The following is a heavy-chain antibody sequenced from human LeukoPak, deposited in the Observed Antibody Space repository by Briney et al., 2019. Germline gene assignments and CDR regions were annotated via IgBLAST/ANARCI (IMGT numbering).Heavy chain of an antibody. CDR1: GGTFSSYA. D-gene: IGHD2-2*01. CDR2: IIPIFGTA. V-gene: IGHV1-69*13. J-gene: IGHJ3*02. Sequence: SVKVSCKASGGTFSSYAISWVRQAPGQGLGWMGGIIPIFGTANYAQKFQGRVTITADESTSTAYMELSSLRSEDTAVYYCARDIGYCSSTSCRPDAFDIWGQGTMVTVSS. CDR3: ARDIGYCSSTSCRPDAFDI.